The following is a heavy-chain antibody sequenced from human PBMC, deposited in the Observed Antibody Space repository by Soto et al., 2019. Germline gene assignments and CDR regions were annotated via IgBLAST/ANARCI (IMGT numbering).Heavy chain of an antibody. D-gene: IGHD3-9*01. Sequence: GGSMKLSCVASGFTLSTYAMSWVRQAPGKGLEWVSVIYSGGSTYYADSVKGRFTISRDNSKNTLDLQMNSLRAEDTAVYYCARGRTHDDILTGYYYYGMDVWCQGITVTVS. CDR2: IYSGGST. CDR3: ARGRTHDDILTGYYYYGMDV. CDR1: GFTLSTYA. J-gene: IGHJ6*02. V-gene: IGHV3-66*01.